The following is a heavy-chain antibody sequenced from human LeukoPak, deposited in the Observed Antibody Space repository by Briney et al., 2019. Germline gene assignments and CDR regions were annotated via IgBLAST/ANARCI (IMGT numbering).Heavy chain of an antibody. J-gene: IGHJ4*02. CDR1: GYTLTELS. CDR3: ATDRGDYYDSRGIFDY. D-gene: IGHD3-22*01. V-gene: IGHV1-24*01. CDR2: FDPEDGER. Sequence: ASVKVSFKVSGYTLTELSMHWGRQAPGKGLEGVGGFDPEDGERMYAQMFQGRVTITEGTFKETAYIELSRPRGGATAVVLRATDRGDYYDSRGIFDYWGQGTLATVCS.